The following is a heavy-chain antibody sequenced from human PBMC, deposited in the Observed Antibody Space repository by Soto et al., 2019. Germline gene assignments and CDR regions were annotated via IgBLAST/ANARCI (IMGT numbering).Heavy chain of an antibody. J-gene: IGHJ4*02. CDR3: ARDSNYQVDY. V-gene: IGHV1-18*01. D-gene: IGHD4-4*01. CDR1: GYTFTTYG. Sequence: ASVKVSCKTSGYTFTTYGITWVRQAPGQGLEWMGWINTYNGYTQYARNFQDRVTMTTDSSTTTAYMDLRSLTSDDTAVYYCARDSNYQVDYWGQGTLVTVSS. CDR2: INTYNGYT.